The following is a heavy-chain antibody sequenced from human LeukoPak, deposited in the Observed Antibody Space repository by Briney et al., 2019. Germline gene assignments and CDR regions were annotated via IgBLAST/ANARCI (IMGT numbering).Heavy chain of an antibody. CDR3: ARDGLGITGTGLDY. V-gene: IGHV4-59*01. D-gene: IGHD1-7*01. Sequence: SETLSLTCTVSGGSITNYFWSWIRQPPGKGLEWIGYIYYSGSTTYNPSLKNRVTISADTSKNHFSLRLSSATAADTAVYYCARDGLGITGTGLDYWGQGVLVTVSS. CDR2: IYYSGST. J-gene: IGHJ4*02. CDR1: GGSITNYF.